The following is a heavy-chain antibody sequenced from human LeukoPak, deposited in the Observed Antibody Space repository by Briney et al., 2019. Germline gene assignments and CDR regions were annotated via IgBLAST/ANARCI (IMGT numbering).Heavy chain of an antibody. CDR2: ISWNSGSI. CDR1: GFTFDDYA. CDR3: AKDMGSRVATMDY. Sequence: GGSLRLPCAASGFTFDDYAMHWVRQAPGKGLGWVSGISWNSGSIGYADSVKGRFTISRDNAKNSLYLQMNSLRAEDTALYYCAKDMGSRVATMDYWGQGTLVTVSS. J-gene: IGHJ4*02. V-gene: IGHV3-9*01. D-gene: IGHD5-12*01.